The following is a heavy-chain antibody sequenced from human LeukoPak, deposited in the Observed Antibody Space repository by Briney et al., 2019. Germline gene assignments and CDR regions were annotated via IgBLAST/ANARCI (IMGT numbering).Heavy chain of an antibody. CDR1: GFTFSSYG. CDR2: IWYDGSNK. CDR3: ARSPSHCSSTSCYVGEGDY. Sequence: GGSLRLSCAAFGFTFSSYGMHWVRQAPGKGLEWVAVIWYDGSNKYYADSVKGRFTISRDNSKNTLYLQMNSLRAEDTAVYYCARSPSHCSSTSCYVGEGDYWGQGTLVTVSS. D-gene: IGHD2-2*01. J-gene: IGHJ4*02. V-gene: IGHV3-33*01.